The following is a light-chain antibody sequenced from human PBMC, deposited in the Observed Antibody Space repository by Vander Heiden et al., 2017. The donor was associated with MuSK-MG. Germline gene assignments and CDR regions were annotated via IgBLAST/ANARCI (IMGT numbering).Light chain of an antibody. V-gene: IGKV1-5*03. CDR2: KAS. Sequence: DIQMTQSPSTLSASVGDRVTITCRASQSIRSWLAWYQQKPGKAPKLLIHKASSLESGVPSRFSGSKSGTEFTLTISNLQPDDFATYYCQQYNAYSPYTFGQGTRMDI. CDR1: QSIRSW. J-gene: IGKJ2*01. CDR3: QQYNAYSPYT.